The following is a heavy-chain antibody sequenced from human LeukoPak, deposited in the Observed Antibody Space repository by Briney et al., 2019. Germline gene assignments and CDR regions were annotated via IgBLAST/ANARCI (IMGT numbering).Heavy chain of an antibody. D-gene: IGHD3-16*02. V-gene: IGHV3-48*03. CDR3: ALLGLRLGELSFPN. Sequence: GGSLRLSCAASGFTFSNYEMNWVRQAPGEGLEWVLYISSSGSTIYYADSVKGRFTISRDNAKNSLYLQMNSLRAEDTAVYYCALLGLRLGELSFPNWGQGTLVTVSS. J-gene: IGHJ4*02. CDR2: ISSSGSTI. CDR1: GFTFSNYE.